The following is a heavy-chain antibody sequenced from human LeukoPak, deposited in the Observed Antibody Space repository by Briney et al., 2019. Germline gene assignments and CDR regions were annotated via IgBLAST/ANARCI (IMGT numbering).Heavy chain of an antibody. CDR3: AKDKRSLDYFDY. CDR2: IQQDGSGK. CDR1: GFSFSSYW. D-gene: IGHD1-1*01. Sequence: GGSLRLSCEASGFSFSSYWMIWVRQAPGKGLEWVGNIQQDGSGKEYVDAVKGRFTISRDNAKNSLYLQMNSLRAEDTALYYCAKDKRSLDYFDYWGQGTLVTVSS. J-gene: IGHJ4*02. V-gene: IGHV3-7*03.